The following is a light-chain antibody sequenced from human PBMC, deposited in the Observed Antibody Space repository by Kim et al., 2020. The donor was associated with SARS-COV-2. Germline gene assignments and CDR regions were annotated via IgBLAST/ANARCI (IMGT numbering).Light chain of an antibody. V-gene: IGLV3-19*01. CDR3: NSRDNSGDHVV. Sequence: ALGQTVRITCQGDSLRSYYASWDQQKPGQAPVLVIYGKNSRPSGIPDRFSGSRSGNTTSLTITGAQAEDEADYYCNSRDNSGDHVVFGGGTKLTVL. CDR1: SLRSYY. CDR2: GKN. J-gene: IGLJ2*01.